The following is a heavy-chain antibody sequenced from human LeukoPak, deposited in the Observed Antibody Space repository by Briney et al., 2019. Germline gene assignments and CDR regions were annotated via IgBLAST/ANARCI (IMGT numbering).Heavy chain of an antibody. D-gene: IGHD3-3*01. V-gene: IGHV1-46*01. CDR2: INPSGGST. CDR1: GYSFTSYH. J-gene: IGHJ4*02. CDR3: ARSITIFGVATLGY. Sequence: ASVKASCKASGYSFTSYHMHWVRQAPGQGLEWMGIINPSGGSTTYAQELQGRVTMTRDMLTSTVYMELSSLRSEDTAVYYCARSITIFGVATLGYWGQGTLVTVSS.